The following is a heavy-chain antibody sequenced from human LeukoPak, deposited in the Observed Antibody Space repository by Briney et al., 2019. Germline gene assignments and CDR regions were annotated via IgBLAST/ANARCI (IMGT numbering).Heavy chain of an antibody. J-gene: IGHJ3*02. V-gene: IGHV3-30-3*01. CDR3: ARAMAYSTFDI. CDR2: ISYDGGNK. Sequence: PGGSLGLSCAASGFTFSSYAMHWVRQAPGKGLEWVAVISYDGGNKYYADSVKGRFTISRDNSKNTLYLQMNSLRAEDTAVYYCARAMAYSTFDIWGQGTMVTVSS. CDR1: GFTFSSYA. D-gene: IGHD4-11*01.